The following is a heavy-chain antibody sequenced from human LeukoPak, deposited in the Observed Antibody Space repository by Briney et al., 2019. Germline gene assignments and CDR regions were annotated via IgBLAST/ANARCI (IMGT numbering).Heavy chain of an antibody. D-gene: IGHD3-3*01. J-gene: IGHJ3*02. CDR1: GFTFSSYA. V-gene: IGHV3-23*01. Sequence: TGGSLRLSCAASGFTFSSYAMSWVRQAPGKGLEWVSAISGSGGSTYYAASVKGRFTISRDNSKNTLYLQMNSLRAEDTAVYYCARRFLEWFDAFDIWGQGTMVTVSS. CDR3: ARRFLEWFDAFDI. CDR2: ISGSGGST.